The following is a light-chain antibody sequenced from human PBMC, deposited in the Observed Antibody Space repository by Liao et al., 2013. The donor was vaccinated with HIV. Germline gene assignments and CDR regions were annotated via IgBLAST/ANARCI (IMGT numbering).Light chain of an antibody. CDR1: NIGGRS. V-gene: IGLV3-21*04. CDR2: YDS. Sequence: SYMLTQPPSVSVAPGATATITCGGDNIGGRSVHWYQHKAGQAPHLVISYDSDRPSGIPERFSGSNSGNTATLTINRVEAGDEADYYCQVWDFGTNYVFGTGTKVTVL. J-gene: IGLJ1*01. CDR3: QVWDFGTNYV.